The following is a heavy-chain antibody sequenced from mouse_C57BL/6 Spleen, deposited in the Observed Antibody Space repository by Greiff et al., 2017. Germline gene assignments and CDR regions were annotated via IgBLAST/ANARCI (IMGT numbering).Heavy chain of an antibody. Sequence: VQLQQPGAELVKPGASVKLSCKASGYTFTSYWMQWVKQRPGQGLEWIGEIGPSDSYTNYNQKFKGKATCTVETSSSTAYMQLSSLTSDDSAGYYCARALDGYFAYWGQGTTLTVSS. CDR3: ARALDGYFAY. J-gene: IGHJ2*01. V-gene: IGHV1-50*01. CDR1: GYTFTSYW. D-gene: IGHD2-3*01. CDR2: IGPSDSYT.